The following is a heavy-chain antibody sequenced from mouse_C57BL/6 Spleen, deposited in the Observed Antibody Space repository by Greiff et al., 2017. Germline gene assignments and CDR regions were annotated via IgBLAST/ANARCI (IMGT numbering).Heavy chain of an antibody. CDR2: IYPRDGST. CDR1: GYTFTSYD. CDR3: ARGRDYYGNFLDY. V-gene: IGHV1-85*01. D-gene: IGHD2-1*01. J-gene: IGHJ2*01. Sequence: VQLQQSGPELVKPGASVKLSCKASGYTFTSYDINWVKQRPGQGLEWIGWIYPRDGSTKYNEKFKGKATLTVDTSSSTAYMELHSLTSEDSAVYFCARGRDYYGNFLDYWGQGTTLTVSS.